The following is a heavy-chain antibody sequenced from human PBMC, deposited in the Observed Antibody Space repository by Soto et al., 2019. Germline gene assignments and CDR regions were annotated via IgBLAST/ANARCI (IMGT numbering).Heavy chain of an antibody. J-gene: IGHJ6*02. CDR3: ARDAAVAGKDYYYGMDV. CDR1: GGSVSSSNW. V-gene: IGHV4-4*02. Sequence: SYTLSLACAFSGGSVSSSNWWSSVRQPPGKGLEWIGEIYHSGSTNYNPSLKSRVTISVDKSKNQFSLKLSSVTAADTAVYYCARDAAVAGKDYYYGMDVWGQGPTVTVYS. CDR2: IYHSGST. D-gene: IGHD6-19*01.